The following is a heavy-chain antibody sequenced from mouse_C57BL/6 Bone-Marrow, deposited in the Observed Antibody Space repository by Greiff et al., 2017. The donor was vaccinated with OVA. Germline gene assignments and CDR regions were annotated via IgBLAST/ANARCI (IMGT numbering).Heavy chain of an antibody. CDR1: GYSFTGYF. J-gene: IGHJ1*03. V-gene: IGHV1-37*01. CDR2: INPYTGDT. D-gene: IGHD2-12*01. CDR3: ARDYYNSYRYFDV. Sequence: VQLQQSGPELVKPGASVKISCKASGYSFTGYFMNWVKQSHGKSLEWIGRINPYTGDTFSNQKFKGKATLTADKSSSTAHMELLSLTSEAFAVSYGARDYYNSYRYFDVWGTGTTVTVSA.